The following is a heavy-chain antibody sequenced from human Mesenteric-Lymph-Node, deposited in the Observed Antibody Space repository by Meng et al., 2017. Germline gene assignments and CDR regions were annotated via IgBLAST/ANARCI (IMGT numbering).Heavy chain of an antibody. CDR3: ARHEHYFDF. J-gene: IGHJ4*02. CDR1: GGSISIGNW. Sequence: QVRMQESGPGLVKPSGTLSRTCAVSGGSISIGNWWSWVRQSPGKGLEWIGEISHTGSTNYNPSLKSRVTISLDNLKNHLSLKLSSVTAADTAMYYCARHEHYFDFWGQGTLVTVSS. CDR2: ISHTGST. V-gene: IGHV4-4*02.